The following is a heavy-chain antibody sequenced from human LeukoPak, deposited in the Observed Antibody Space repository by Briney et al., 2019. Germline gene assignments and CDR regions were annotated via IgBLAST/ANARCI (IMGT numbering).Heavy chain of an antibody. CDR1: GFTFSSYA. Sequence: GGSLRLSCAASGFTFSSYAMSWVRHAPGEGLEWVSAISDSGGTTYYADSVKGRFTISRDNSKNTLYLQMNSLRGEDTSVYYCAKLTRGYCSSTACPNWFDPWGQGTLVTVSS. V-gene: IGHV3-23*01. J-gene: IGHJ5*02. CDR3: AKLTRGYCSSTACPNWFDP. D-gene: IGHD2-2*01. CDR2: ISDSGGTT.